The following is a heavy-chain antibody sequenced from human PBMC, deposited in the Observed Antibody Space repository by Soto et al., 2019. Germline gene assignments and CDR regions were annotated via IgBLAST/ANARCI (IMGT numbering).Heavy chain of an antibody. CDR3: ATAGDWNYVQDF. D-gene: IGHD1-7*01. V-gene: IGHV3-74*01. CDR1: GFTFTNYR. Sequence: GGSLRLSCAASGFTFTNYRIHWVRQAPGKGLVWVARINSDGTRINYADSVKGRFTISRDNAKHPVFLHMNSMRGEDSAVYFCATAGDWNYVQDFWGQGTLVAVS. CDR2: INSDGTRI. J-gene: IGHJ4*02.